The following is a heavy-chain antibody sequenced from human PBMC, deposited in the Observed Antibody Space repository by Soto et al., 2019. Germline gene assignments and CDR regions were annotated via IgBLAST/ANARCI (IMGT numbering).Heavy chain of an antibody. CDR1: GGSISSGGYY. CDR3: ARDIYPGSGSYYNTGYDAFDI. D-gene: IGHD3-10*01. J-gene: IGHJ3*02. CDR2: IYYSGST. Sequence: SETLSLTCTVSGGSISSGGYYWSWIRQHPGKGLEWIGYIYYSGSTYYNPSLKSRVTISVDTSKNQFSLKLSSVTAADTAVYYCARDIYPGSGSYYNTGYDAFDIWGQGTMVTVSS. V-gene: IGHV4-31*03.